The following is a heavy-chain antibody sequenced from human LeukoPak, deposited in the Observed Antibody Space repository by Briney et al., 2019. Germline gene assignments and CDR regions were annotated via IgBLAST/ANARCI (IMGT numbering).Heavy chain of an antibody. V-gene: IGHV4-59*01. D-gene: IGHD3-22*01. CDR2: IYYSGST. Sequence: PSESLSLTCTVAGGSISNYCGSCIRQPPGNTLEWIGYIYYSGSTNYNPSLKSRATISVGTSKNQFSLNLNPVTAADTAVYYCARDDYYHTTGLGYWRQGPLVPVPS. CDR1: GGSISNYC. CDR3: ARDDYYHTTGLGY. J-gene: IGHJ1*01.